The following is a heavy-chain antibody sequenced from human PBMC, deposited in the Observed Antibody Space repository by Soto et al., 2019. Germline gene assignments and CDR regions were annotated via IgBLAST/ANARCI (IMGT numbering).Heavy chain of an antibody. CDR2: ISPKSTYR. CDR1: GFTFSLYS. D-gene: IGHD2-21*01. V-gene: IGHV3-21*05. J-gene: IGHJ4*02. CDR3: ASGGGGGVFEH. Sequence: LRLSCAASGFTFSLYSMIWVRQAPWKGLEWLSHISPKSTYRNYADSVKGRFTISRDNTKRSLFLQMNSLGVEETAVYYCASGGGGGVFEHWGQGVLVTV.